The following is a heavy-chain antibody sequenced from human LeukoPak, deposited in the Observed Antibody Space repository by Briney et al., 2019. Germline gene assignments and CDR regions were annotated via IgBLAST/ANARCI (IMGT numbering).Heavy chain of an antibody. CDR1: GFTFSSYS. D-gene: IGHD2-15*01. J-gene: IGHJ4*02. Sequence: GGSLRLSCAASGFTFSSYSFNWVRQAPGKGLEWVSSISTRSIFIYYADSVKGRFTISRDDAKKSVDLQMNSLRVEDTAVYYCARGPDIVVVVAAFDHWGQGTLVTVSS. CDR3: ARGPDIVVVVAAFDH. V-gene: IGHV3-21*01. CDR2: ISTRSIFI.